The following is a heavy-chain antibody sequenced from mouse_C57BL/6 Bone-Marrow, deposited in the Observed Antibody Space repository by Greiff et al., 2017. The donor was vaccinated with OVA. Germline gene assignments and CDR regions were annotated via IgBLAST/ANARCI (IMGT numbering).Heavy chain of an antibody. V-gene: IGHV1-81*01. Sequence: VQLQESGAELARPGASVKLSCKASGYTFTSYGISWVKQRTGQGFEWIGEIYPRSGNTYYNEKFKGKATLTADKSSSTAYMELRSLTSEDSAVYFCARQGITTVVAHDYWGQGTTLTVSS. J-gene: IGHJ2*01. CDR1: GYTFTSYG. CDR2: IYPRSGNT. CDR3: ARQGITTVVAHDY. D-gene: IGHD1-1*01.